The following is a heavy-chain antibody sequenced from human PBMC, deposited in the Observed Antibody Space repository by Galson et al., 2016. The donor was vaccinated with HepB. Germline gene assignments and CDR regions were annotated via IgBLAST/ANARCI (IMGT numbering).Heavy chain of an antibody. CDR3: GRPTTHNWFDP. D-gene: IGHD5-12*01. CDR1: GFTFRSYS. J-gene: IGHJ5*02. V-gene: IGHV3-48*02. CDR2: ISSTSDTI. Sequence: CAASGFTFRSYSMNWVRQAPGKGLEWLSYISSTSDTIYYADSVRGRFTISRDNAKKSLYLQMNNLRDEDTAVYYCGRPTTHNWFDPWGQGTLVTVSS.